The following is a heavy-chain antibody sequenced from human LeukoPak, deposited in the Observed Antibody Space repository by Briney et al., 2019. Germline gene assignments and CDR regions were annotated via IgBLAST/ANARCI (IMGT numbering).Heavy chain of an antibody. CDR1: GVSINTYF. D-gene: IGHD1/OR15-1a*01. V-gene: IGHV4-59*01. CDR2: VYYNGIA. J-gene: IGHJ4*02. CDR3: ASQLGGTTFH. Sequence: SETLSLTCTVSGVSINTYFWSWIRQPPGKGLEWIGYVYYNGIANYNPSLKSRVSISLDTSKNQFSLRLNSVTAAETAVYYCASQLGGTTFHWGQGTLVTVSS.